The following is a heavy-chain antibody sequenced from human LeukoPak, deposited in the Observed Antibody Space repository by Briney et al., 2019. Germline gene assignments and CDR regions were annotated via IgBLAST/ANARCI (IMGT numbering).Heavy chain of an antibody. V-gene: IGHV3-21*04. CDR3: AKATPALAEFDY. Sequence: GGSLRLSCAASGFTFSSYSMNWVRQAPGKGLEWVSSISSSSSYIYYADSVKGRFTISRDNAKNSLYLQMNSLRAEDTALYYCAKATPALAEFDYWGQGTLVTVSS. CDR2: ISSSSSYI. D-gene: IGHD1-1*01. J-gene: IGHJ4*02. CDR1: GFTFSSYS.